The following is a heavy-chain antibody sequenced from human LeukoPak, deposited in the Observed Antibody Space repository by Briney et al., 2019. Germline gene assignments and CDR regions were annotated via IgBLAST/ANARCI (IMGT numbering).Heavy chain of an antibody. D-gene: IGHD3-22*01. Sequence: GESLRLSCAASGFSFSSYSMNWVRQVPGKGLEWVSYISSNSDTIYYEDSVKGRFTISRDNSKNTLYLQMNSLRAEDTAVYSCAKDKATYYYDSSGSRAPFDYWGQGTLVTVSS. CDR1: GFSFSSYS. J-gene: IGHJ4*02. CDR3: AKDKATYYYDSSGSRAPFDY. V-gene: IGHV3-48*01. CDR2: ISSNSDTI.